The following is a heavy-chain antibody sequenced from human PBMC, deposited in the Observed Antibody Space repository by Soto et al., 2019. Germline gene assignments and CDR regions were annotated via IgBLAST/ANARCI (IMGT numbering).Heavy chain of an antibody. V-gene: IGHV1-69*13. J-gene: IGHJ4*02. CDR1: GGTFSSYA. Sequence: GASVKVSCKASGGTFSSYAISWVRQAPGQGLEWMGGIIPIFGTANYAQKFQGRVTITADESTSTAYMELSSLRSEDTAVYYCARSPDKYCSGGSCYPDYWGQGTPVTVSS. D-gene: IGHD2-15*01. CDR3: ARSPDKYCSGGSCYPDY. CDR2: IIPIFGTA.